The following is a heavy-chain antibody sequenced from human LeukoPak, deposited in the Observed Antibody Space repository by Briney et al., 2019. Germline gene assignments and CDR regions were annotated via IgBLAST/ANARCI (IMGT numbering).Heavy chain of an antibody. CDR3: GRDPNGDYIGAFEF. D-gene: IGHD4-17*01. J-gene: IGHJ3*01. CDR2: IKGSGSYA. CDR1: GFTFSNFA. Sequence: GGSLRLSCVASGFTFSNFAMPWVRQAPGKGLEWVSSIKGSGSYANYADSVRGRFTTFRDNSKNTLYLQMNRLTADDTAVYYCGRDPNGDYIGAFEFWGLGTLVSVS. V-gene: IGHV3-23*01.